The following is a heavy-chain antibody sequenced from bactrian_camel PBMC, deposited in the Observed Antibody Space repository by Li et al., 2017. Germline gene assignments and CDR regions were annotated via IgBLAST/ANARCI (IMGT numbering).Heavy chain of an antibody. Sequence: QVQLVESGGGSVQAGGSLRLACAASGFTSNTFRMAWIRQVSGKEREGVASIDSDGETTYADSVKGRFTISRDNAKNSVYLQMNSLKLEDTAMYYCAADFGPYCSGSYLARRANFEGQGTQVTVS. CDR1: GFTSNTFR. CDR2: IDSDGET. J-gene: IGHJ4*01. D-gene: IGHD2*01. V-gene: IGHV3S9*01.